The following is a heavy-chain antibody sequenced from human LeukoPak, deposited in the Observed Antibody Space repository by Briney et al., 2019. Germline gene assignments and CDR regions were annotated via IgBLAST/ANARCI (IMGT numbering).Heavy chain of an antibody. D-gene: IGHD2-15*01. Sequence: SVKVSCKAFGFAFSSSAMQWMRQARGQRLEWIGWIVVGSSDTKYAQKFQERVTITRDMSTSTAYMELSSLRSEDTAVYYCAAGSSYSLYYYYNMDVWGKGTTVTVSS. V-gene: IGHV1-58*02. CDR2: IVVGSSDT. CDR3: AAGSSYSLYYYYNMDV. CDR1: GFAFSSSA. J-gene: IGHJ6*03.